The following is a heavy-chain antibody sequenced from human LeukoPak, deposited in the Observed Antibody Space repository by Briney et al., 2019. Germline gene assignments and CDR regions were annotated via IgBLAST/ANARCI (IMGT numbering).Heavy chain of an antibody. V-gene: IGHV3-30*18. Sequence: GGSLRLSCAASGFTFSSYGMHWVRQAPGKGLEWVAVISYDGSNKYYADSVKGRFTISRDNSKNTLYLQMNSLRAEDTAVYYCAKEELWLPLIDYWGQGTLVTVSS. J-gene: IGHJ4*02. CDR3: AKEELWLPLIDY. CDR2: ISYDGSNK. CDR1: GFTFSSYG. D-gene: IGHD5-18*01.